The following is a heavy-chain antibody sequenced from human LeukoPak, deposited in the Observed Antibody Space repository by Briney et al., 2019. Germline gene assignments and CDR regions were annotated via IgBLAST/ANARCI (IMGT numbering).Heavy chain of an antibody. CDR1: GFTFSSYA. Sequence: LRLSCAASGFTFSSYAMSWIRQHPGKGLEWIGYIYYSGSTYYNPSLKSRVTISVDTSKNQFSLKLSSVTAADTAVYYCARDYYDSSGYPGIAFDIWGQGTMVTVSS. CDR2: IYYSGST. CDR3: ARDYYDSSGYPGIAFDI. V-gene: IGHV4-31*02. D-gene: IGHD3-22*01. J-gene: IGHJ3*02.